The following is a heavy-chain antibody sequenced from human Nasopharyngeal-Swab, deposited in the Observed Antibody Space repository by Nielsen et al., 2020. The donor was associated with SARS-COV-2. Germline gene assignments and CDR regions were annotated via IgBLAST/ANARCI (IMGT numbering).Heavy chain of an antibody. CDR3: ARMDFIASRDY. CDR1: GFSVSYNY. J-gene: IGHJ4*02. CDR2: IYSRGET. V-gene: IGHV3-53*01. D-gene: IGHD6-13*01. Sequence: ESRKISCEVSGFSVSYNYMSWVRQAPGKGLEWVAVIYSRGETHYTDSVRGRFTISRDNSKNMVNLQLNSLRAEDTAVYYCARMDFIASRDYWGQGTLVTVSS.